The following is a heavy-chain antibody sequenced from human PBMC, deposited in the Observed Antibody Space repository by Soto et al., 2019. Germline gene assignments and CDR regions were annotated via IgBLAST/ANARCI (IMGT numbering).Heavy chain of an antibody. J-gene: IGHJ4*02. Sequence: QVQLVQSGAEVKKPGVSVKVSCKASGYTFTSYGISWVRQAPGQGLEWMGWISAYNGNTNYAQKLQGRVTMTTDTSTSTAYMELRRLRSDDTAVYYCVRSRNDYIWWSYTDDYWGQGTLVTVSS. D-gene: IGHD3-16*01. V-gene: IGHV1-18*01. CDR1: GYTFTSYG. CDR3: VRSRNDYIWWSYTDDY. CDR2: ISAYNGNT.